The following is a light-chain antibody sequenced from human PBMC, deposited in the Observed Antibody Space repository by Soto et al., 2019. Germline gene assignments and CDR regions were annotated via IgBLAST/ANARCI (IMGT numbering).Light chain of an antibody. V-gene: IGKV1-5*03. J-gene: IGKJ5*01. Sequence: DIQLTQSPSTLSASVGDRVTITCRASQSISSWLAWYQQKPGKAPKLLIYKASSLESGVPSRFSGSGSGTEFTLTISSLQPDDFATYYCQQYNSPSITFGQGTRLEIK. CDR3: QQYNSPSIT. CDR2: KAS. CDR1: QSISSW.